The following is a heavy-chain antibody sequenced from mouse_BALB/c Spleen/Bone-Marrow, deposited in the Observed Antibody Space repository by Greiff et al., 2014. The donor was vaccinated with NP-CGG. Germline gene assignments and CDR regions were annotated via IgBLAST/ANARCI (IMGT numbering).Heavy chain of an antibody. CDR1: GFNIKDTY. J-gene: IGHJ4*01. Sequence: VQLQQSGAELVKPGASVKLSCTASGFNIKDTYMHWVKQRPEQGLEWIGRIDPANGNTKYDPKFQGKATITADTSSNTAYLQLISLTSEDTAVYYCARWEYDAMDYWGQGTSVTVSS. CDR3: ARWEYDAMDY. V-gene: IGHV14-3*02. CDR2: IDPANGNT. D-gene: IGHD4-1*01.